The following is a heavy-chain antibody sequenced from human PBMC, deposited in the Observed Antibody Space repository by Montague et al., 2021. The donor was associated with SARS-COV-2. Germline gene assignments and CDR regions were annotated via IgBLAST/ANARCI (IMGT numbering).Heavy chain of an antibody. CDR3: ARCGLNNAFDI. CDR2: ISFTGKT. J-gene: IGHJ3*02. V-gene: IGHV4-39*02. D-gene: IGHD1/OR15-1a*01. Sequence: SETLSLTCSVSGDSINRSHNFWAWIRQPPGMGLEWIGSISFTGKTYYHPSLKSRVTISIDTSKNHFSLRLSSVTAADSAVFYCARCGLNNAFDIWGLGTMVTISS. CDR1: GDSINRSHNF.